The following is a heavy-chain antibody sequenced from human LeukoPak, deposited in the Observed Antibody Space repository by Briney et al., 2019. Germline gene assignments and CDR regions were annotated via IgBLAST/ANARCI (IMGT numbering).Heavy chain of an antibody. CDR1: GGSISSGGYY. D-gene: IGHD4-17*01. CDR3: AGGMTVTIDY. CDR2: IYYSGST. Sequence: PLQTLSLTRTVSGGSISSGGYYWSWIRQHPGKGLEWIGYIYYSGSTNYTPSLESRVTISVDTSKNPCSLKLSSVTAADTAVYYCAGGMTVTIDYWGQGTLVTVSS. V-gene: IGHV4-61*08. J-gene: IGHJ4*02.